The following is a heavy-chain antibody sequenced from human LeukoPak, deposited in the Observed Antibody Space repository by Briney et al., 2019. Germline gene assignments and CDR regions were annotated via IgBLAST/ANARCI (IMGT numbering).Heavy chain of an antibody. D-gene: IGHD2-8*01. CDR1: GYSISSGYY. CDR2: IYHSGST. CDR3: ARPIVLMVYASPPIAFDI. V-gene: IGHV4-38-2*01. Sequence: SETLSLTCAVSGYSISSGYYWGWIRQPPGKGLEWIGSIYHSGSTYHNPSLKSRVTISVDTSKNQFSLKLSSVTAADTAVYYCARPIVLMVYASPPIAFDIWGQGTMVTVSS. J-gene: IGHJ3*02.